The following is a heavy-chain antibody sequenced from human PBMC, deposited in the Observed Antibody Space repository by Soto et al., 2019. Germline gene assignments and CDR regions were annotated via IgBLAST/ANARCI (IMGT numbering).Heavy chain of an antibody. J-gene: IGHJ2*01. CDR3: AREKRAYWYFDL. Sequence: QVQLQESGPGLVKPSETLSLTCTVSGGSVSSGSYYWSWIRQPPGKGLEWIGYIYYSGSTNYNPSIKSRVTISVDTSKNQFSLKLSSVTAADTAVYYCAREKRAYWYFDLWGRGTLVTVSS. V-gene: IGHV4-61*01. CDR1: GGSVSSGSYY. CDR2: IYYSGST.